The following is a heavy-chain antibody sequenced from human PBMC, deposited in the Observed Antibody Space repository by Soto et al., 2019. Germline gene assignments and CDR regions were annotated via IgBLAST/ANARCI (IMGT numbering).Heavy chain of an antibody. CDR1: GDSVSTNSAA. V-gene: IGHV6-1*01. Sequence: SQTLSLTCAISGDSVSTNSAAWIWIRQSPSRGLEWLGRTYYRSKWYNDYAVSVKSRITINPDTAKNQFSLQLNSVTPEDTAVYYCVRGALELLYAMDVWGQGTTVTVSS. CDR3: VRGALELLYAMDV. J-gene: IGHJ6*02. D-gene: IGHD1-7*01. CDR2: TYYRSKWYN.